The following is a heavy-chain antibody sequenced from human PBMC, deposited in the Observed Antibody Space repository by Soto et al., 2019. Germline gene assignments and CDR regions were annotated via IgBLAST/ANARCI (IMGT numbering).Heavy chain of an antibody. CDR3: AGYCSSPICPEARYFGLEG. CDR2: ISDGGST. D-gene: IGHD2-2*01. J-gene: IGHJ6*03. V-gene: IGHV4-59*01. CDR1: GGSNYTYY. Sequence: SETLSLTCNVCGGSNYTYYWSWLRQSPGKGLECFGYISDGGSTNYNPSLDRRVTISVDTSKKQGSLKLSSVSAADTAIYFCAGYCSSPICPEARYFGLEGWGKGTTV.